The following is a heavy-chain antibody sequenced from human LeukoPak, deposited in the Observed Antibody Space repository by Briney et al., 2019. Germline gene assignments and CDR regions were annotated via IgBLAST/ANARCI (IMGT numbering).Heavy chain of an antibody. Sequence: SETLSLTCTVSGGATSSSSYYSGCIRQPPGKGLEWIGSIYYSGSTYYNPSLKSRVTISVDTSKNQFSLKLSSVTAADTALYYCARVEIVTYWFDPWGQGTLVTVSS. CDR3: ARVEIVTYWFDP. V-gene: IGHV4-39*07. J-gene: IGHJ5*02. D-gene: IGHD2-2*03. CDR1: GGATSSSSYY. CDR2: IYYSGST.